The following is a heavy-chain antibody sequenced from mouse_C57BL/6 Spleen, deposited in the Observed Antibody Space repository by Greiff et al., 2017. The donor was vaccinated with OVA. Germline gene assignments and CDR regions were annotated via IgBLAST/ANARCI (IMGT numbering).Heavy chain of an antibody. CDR1: GYTFTDYY. D-gene: IGHD1-1*01. CDR3: ARRGGSSYYAMDY. CDR2: INPNNGGT. J-gene: IGHJ4*01. V-gene: IGHV1-26*01. Sequence: QLQQSGPELVKPGASVKISCKASGYTFTDYYMNWVKQSQGKSLEWIGDINPNNGGTSYNQKFKGKATLTVDKSSSTAYMELRSLTSEDSAVYYCARRGGSSYYAMDYWGQGTSVTVSS.